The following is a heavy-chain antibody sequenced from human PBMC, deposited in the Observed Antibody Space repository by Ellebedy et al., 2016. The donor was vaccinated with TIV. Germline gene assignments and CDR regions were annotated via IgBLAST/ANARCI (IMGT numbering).Heavy chain of an antibody. CDR1: GGSISSYY. CDR3: ARQGGDSSSSGEFDY. J-gene: IGHJ4*02. CDR2: IYYSGST. Sequence: SETLSLXXIVSGGSISSYYWSWIRQPPGKGLEWFGYIYYSGSTNYNPSLKSRVTIPVDTSKNQFSLKLSSVTGADTAVYYCARQGGDSSSSGEFDYWGQGTLVTVSS. D-gene: IGHD6-6*01. V-gene: IGHV4-59*08.